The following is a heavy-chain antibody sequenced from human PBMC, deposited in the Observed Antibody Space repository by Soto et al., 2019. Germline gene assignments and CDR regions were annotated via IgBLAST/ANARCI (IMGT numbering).Heavy chain of an antibody. Sequence: GGSLRLSCAASGFTFSSYSMNWVRQAPGKGLEWVSYISSSSSTIYYADSVKGRFTISRDNAKNSLYLQMNSLRDEDTAVYYCARRPSGSYWFFGMDVWGQGTTVTVSS. CDR3: ARRPSGSYWFFGMDV. D-gene: IGHD1-26*01. CDR1: GFTFSSYS. J-gene: IGHJ6*02. CDR2: ISSSSSTI. V-gene: IGHV3-48*02.